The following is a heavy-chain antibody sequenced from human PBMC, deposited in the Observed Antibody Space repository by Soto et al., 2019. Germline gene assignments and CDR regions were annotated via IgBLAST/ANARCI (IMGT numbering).Heavy chain of an antibody. Sequence: PSESLSLTCTVSGASITSYDWSWIRQPAGQGLEWIGRIYSSGTTNYNPSLNSRVTMSVDTSKNQFSLKLSSVTAADTAVYYCARGPYCGGDCYFDYWGQGTLVTVSS. J-gene: IGHJ4*02. CDR2: IYSSGTT. D-gene: IGHD2-21*02. CDR1: GASITSYD. CDR3: ARGPYCGGDCYFDY. V-gene: IGHV4-4*07.